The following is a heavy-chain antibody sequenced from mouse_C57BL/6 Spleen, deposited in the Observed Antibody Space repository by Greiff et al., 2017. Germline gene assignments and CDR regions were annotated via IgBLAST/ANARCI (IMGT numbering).Heavy chain of an antibody. D-gene: IGHD1-1*01. Sequence: QVQLKESGAELARPGASVKLSCKASGYTFTSYGISWVKQRTGQGLEWIGEIYPRSGNTYYNEKFKGKATLTADKSSSTAYMELRSLTSEDSAVYFCARAATVVERDWYFDVWGTGTTVTVSS. CDR1: GYTFTSYG. J-gene: IGHJ1*03. CDR3: ARAATVVERDWYFDV. CDR2: IYPRSGNT. V-gene: IGHV1-81*01.